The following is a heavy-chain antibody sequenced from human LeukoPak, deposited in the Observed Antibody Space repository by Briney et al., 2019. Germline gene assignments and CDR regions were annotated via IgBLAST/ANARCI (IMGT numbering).Heavy chain of an antibody. CDR1: GFTFNSYG. J-gene: IGHJ4*02. CDR2: FRYDGSNK. V-gene: IGHV3-30*02. D-gene: IGHD6-19*01. CDR3: AKPETYLAVAGAFDY. Sequence: PGGSLRFRCAASGFTFNSYGMQWLRQAPGKGLGWGAFFRYDGSNKYYAYSVKGRFTISRDNSKNTLYLQMNSLRAEDTAVYYCAKPETYLAVAGAFDYWGQGTLVTVSS.